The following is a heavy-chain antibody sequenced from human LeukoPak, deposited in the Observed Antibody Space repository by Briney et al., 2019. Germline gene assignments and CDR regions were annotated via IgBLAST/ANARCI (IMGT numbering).Heavy chain of an antibody. CDR3: ARGVGGFLEWLLYPYYFDY. J-gene: IGHJ4*02. D-gene: IGHD3-3*01. V-gene: IGHV4-59*01. CDR2: IYYSGST. Sequence: SETLSLTCTVSGGSISSYYWSWIRQPPGKGLEWIGYIYYSGSTNYNPSLKSRVTISVDTFKNQFSLKLSSVTAADTAVYYCARGVGGFLEWLLYPYYFDYWGQGTLVTVSS. CDR1: GGSISSYY.